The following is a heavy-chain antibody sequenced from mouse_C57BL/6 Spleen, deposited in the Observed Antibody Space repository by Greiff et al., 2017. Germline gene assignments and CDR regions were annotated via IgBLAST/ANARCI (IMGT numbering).Heavy chain of an antibody. D-gene: IGHD2-2*01. CDR2: IDPSDSYP. V-gene: IGHV1-50*01. CDR1: GYTFTSYW. J-gene: IGHJ3*01. CDR3: ARRGVRAWFAY. Sequence: QVQLQQPGAELVKPGASVKLSCKASGYTFTSYWMQWVKQRPGQGLEWIGEIDPSDSYPNYNQQFKGKATLTVDTSSSTAYMQLSSLTSGDSAVXYGARRGVRAWFAYWGQGTLVTVSA.